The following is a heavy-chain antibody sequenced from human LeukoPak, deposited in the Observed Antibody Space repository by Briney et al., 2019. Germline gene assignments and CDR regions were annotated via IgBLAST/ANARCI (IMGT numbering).Heavy chain of an antibody. Sequence: GGSLRLSHEASGFTFSIYTMNWVRQAPGKGLEWVSYIDSTSSTIYYADSVKGRFTISRDNAKNSLFLQMNSLRAEDTAVYYCARLVVTATDDYFDHWGQGTLVPVSS. CDR3: ARLVVTATDDYFDH. J-gene: IGHJ4*02. CDR2: IDSTSSTI. V-gene: IGHV3-48*04. CDR1: GFTFSIYT. D-gene: IGHD2-21*02.